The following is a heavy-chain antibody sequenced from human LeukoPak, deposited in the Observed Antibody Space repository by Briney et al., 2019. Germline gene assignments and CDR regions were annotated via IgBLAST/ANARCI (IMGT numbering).Heavy chain of an antibody. D-gene: IGHD1-26*01. J-gene: IGHJ4*02. CDR2: IYYSGST. Sequence: SETLSLTCTVSGGSISSSSYYWGWIRQPPGKGLEWIGSIYYSGSTYYNPSLKSRVTISVDTSKNQFSLKLSSVTAADTAVYYCARNPGRWELLIYFDYWGQGTLVTVSS. V-gene: IGHV4-39*01. CDR1: GGSISSSSYY. CDR3: ARNPGRWELLIYFDY.